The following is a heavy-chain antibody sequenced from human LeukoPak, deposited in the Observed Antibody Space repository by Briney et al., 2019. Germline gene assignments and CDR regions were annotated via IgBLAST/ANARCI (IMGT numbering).Heavy chain of an antibody. V-gene: IGHV4-4*07. J-gene: IGHJ4*02. Sequence: SETLSLTCTVSGGPISSNLWNWVRQPAGKGLEWIGRIYSSGTTKYNPSLKSRVTMSVDTSKSQVSLNLSSVTAADTAVYFCARGEWNFDYWGQGTLVTVSS. CDR2: IYSSGTT. CDR3: ARGEWNFDY. CDR1: GGPISSNL. D-gene: IGHD3-16*01.